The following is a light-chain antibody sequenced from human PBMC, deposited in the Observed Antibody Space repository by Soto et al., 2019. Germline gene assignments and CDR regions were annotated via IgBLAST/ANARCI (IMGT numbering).Light chain of an antibody. V-gene: IGKV3-11*01. CDR2: DAY. Sequence: EVVLTQSPDTLSLSPGETATHSCRASQRVDRYVAWYQQKVGQAPRLLIYDAYTRATGVGARFTGSGSATDFSITITSLEHEDFVVYFCQQRGKCPSTFGPGTKVEMK. CDR1: QRVDRY. J-gene: IGKJ2*02. CDR3: QQRGKCPST.